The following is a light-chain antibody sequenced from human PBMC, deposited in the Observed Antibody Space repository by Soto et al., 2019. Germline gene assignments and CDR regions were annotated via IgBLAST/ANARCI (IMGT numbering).Light chain of an antibody. V-gene: IGKV3-15*01. Sequence: EIVMTQSPATLSVSPGERATLSCRASQSVSSNLAWYQQKPGQAPRLLIYGASTRATDIPGRFSGSGSGTEFTLTTSSLQSEHFAVYYCQQYNNWPLFTFGPGTKVHIK. J-gene: IGKJ3*01. CDR2: GAS. CDR3: QQYNNWPLFT. CDR1: QSVSSN.